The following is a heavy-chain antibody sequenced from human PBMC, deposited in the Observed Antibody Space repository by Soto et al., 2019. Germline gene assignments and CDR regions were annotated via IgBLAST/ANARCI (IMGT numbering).Heavy chain of an antibody. CDR3: ARTDRDFYGLDV. Sequence: EVQLVASGGGLVQPGGSLRLSCEASGFTFRNYDMHWVRQGTGKGLEWVSGISAAGDPDYADSVEGRFTISRANAQNSFFLQMNSLRVGDTAVYYCARTDRDFYGLDVWGQGTTVIVSS. CDR2: ISAAGDP. J-gene: IGHJ6*02. V-gene: IGHV3-13*05. CDR1: GFTFRNYD.